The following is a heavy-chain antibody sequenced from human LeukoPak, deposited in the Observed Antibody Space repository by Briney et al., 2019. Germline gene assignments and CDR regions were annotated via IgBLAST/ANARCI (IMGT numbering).Heavy chain of an antibody. V-gene: IGHV3-48*02. CDR2: LSPSSGSI. CDR3: ARSGVYNYGYLDY. J-gene: IGHJ4*02. CDR1: GFTFSNYA. D-gene: IGHD5-18*01. Sequence: GGSLRLSCAASGFTFSNYAMNWVRQAPGKGLEWLAYLSPSSGSIYYADSVKGRSTVSRDNAKNSLYLLMNSLRDEDTAVYYCARSGVYNYGYLDYWGQGTLVTVSS.